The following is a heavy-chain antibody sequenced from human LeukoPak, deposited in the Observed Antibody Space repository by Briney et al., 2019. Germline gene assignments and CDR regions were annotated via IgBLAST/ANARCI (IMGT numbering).Heavy chain of an antibody. D-gene: IGHD5-24*01. J-gene: IGHJ4*02. CDR1: GFTFSNYN. CDR2: ISSSSSYI. Sequence: GVLRLSCAASGFTFSNYNMNWVRQAPGKGLEWVSSISSSSSYIYYADSVKGRFTISRDNAKNSLYLQMNSLRAEDTAVYYCAKDPVEMATINGFYFDYWGQGTLVTVSS. V-gene: IGHV3-21*01. CDR3: AKDPVEMATINGFYFDY.